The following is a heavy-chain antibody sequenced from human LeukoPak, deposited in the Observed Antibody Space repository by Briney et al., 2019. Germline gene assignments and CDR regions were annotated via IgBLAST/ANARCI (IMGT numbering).Heavy chain of an antibody. CDR2: INHSGST. D-gene: IGHD2-15*01. V-gene: IGHV4-34*01. Sequence: SETLSLTCAVYGGSFSGYYWSWIRQPPGKGLEWIGEINHSGSTNYNPSHKSRVTISVDTSKNQLSLKLSSVTAADTAVYYCARGVDIVVVVADPDAFDIWGQGTMVTVSS. CDR3: ARGVDIVVVVADPDAFDI. J-gene: IGHJ3*02. CDR1: GGSFSGYY.